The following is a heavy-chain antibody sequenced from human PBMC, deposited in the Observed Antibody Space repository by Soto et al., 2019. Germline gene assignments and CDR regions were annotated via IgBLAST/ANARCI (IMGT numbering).Heavy chain of an antibody. V-gene: IGHV1-2*04. D-gene: IGHD2-8*01. Sequence: VSVEVTCKACGYVLTDYHMRWVRQAHGQGLEWLGRINPKSGGTSTAQKFQGWVTMTRDRSISTVYMELTRLRSDDTAVYFCARGHSTDCSNGVCSFFYNHEMDVWGQGTKVTVSS. CDR2: INPKSGGT. CDR1: GYVLTDYH. J-gene: IGHJ6*02. CDR3: ARGHSTDCSNGVCSFFYNHEMDV.